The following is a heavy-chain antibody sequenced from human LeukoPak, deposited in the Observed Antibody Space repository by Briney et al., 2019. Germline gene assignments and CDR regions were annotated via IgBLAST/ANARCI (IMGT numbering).Heavy chain of an antibody. Sequence: GGSLRLYCAASGFTFSDYYMSWIRQAPGKGLEWVSYISSSGSTIYYADSVRGRFTISRDNAKNSLYLQMNSLRAEDTAVYYCARLRSKWLLLLDYWGQGTLVTVSS. V-gene: IGHV3-11*01. D-gene: IGHD3-22*01. CDR3: ARLRSKWLLLLDY. CDR2: ISSSGSTI. J-gene: IGHJ4*02. CDR1: GFTFSDYY.